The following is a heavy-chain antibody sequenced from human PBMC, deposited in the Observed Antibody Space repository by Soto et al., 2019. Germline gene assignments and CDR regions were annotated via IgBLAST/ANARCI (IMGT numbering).Heavy chain of an antibody. CDR3: ARGRGTVTTVTTHLDY. CDR1: GGSISSGGYY. D-gene: IGHD4-17*01. J-gene: IGHJ4*02. V-gene: IGHV4-31*03. Sequence: QVQLQESGPGLVKPSQTLSLSYTVSGGSISSGGYYWSWIRQHPGKGLEWIGYIYYSGSTYYNPSLKSRVTISVDTSKNQFSLKLSSVTAADTAEYYCARGRGTVTTVTTHLDYWGQGTLVTVSS. CDR2: IYYSGST.